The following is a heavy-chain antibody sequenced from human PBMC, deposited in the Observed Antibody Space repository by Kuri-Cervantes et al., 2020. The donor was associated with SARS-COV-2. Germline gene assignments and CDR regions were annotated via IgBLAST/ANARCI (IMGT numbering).Heavy chain of an antibody. J-gene: IGHJ4*02. CDR1: GGSISSTSYY. V-gene: IGHV4-39*01. CDR2: IYYSGIT. D-gene: IGHD3-3*01. Sequence: GSLRLSCTVSGGSISSTSYYWGWVRQHPGKGLEWIGSIYYSGITYYNPSLKSRVTISVDTSKNQLSLKLSSVTAADTAVDYCARHVVSGWSGYFDYWGQGTLVTVSS. CDR3: ARHVVSGWSGYFDY.